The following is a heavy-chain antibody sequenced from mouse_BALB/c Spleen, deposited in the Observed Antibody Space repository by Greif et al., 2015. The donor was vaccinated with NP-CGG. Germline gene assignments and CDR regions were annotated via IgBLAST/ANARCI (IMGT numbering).Heavy chain of an antibody. V-gene: IGHV2-6-4*01. Sequence: VKLVESGPGLVAPSQSLSITCTVSGFSLSRYSVHWVRQPPGKGLEWLGMIWGGGSTDYNSALKSRLSISKDNSKSQVFLKRNSLQTDDTAMYYCARAGLYDYAMDYWGQGTSVTVSS. CDR2: IWGGGST. D-gene: IGHD6-2*01. J-gene: IGHJ4*01. CDR3: ARAGLYDYAMDY. CDR1: GFSLSRYS.